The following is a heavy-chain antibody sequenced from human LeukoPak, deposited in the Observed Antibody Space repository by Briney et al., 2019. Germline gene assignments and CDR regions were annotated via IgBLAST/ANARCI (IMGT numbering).Heavy chain of an antibody. CDR1: GFTFSSYG. V-gene: IGHV3-30*18. Sequence: PGGSLRLSCAASGFTFSSYGMHWVRQAPGKGLEWVAVISYDGSNKYYADSVKGRFTISRDNSKNTLYLQMNSLRAEDTAVYYCAKAAGPLSYYYYMDVWGKGTTVTISS. CDR2: ISYDGSNK. J-gene: IGHJ6*03. CDR3: AKAAGPLSYYYYMDV. D-gene: IGHD3-10*01.